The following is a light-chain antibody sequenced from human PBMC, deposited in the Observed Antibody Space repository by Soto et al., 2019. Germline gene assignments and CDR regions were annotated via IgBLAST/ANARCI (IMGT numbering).Light chain of an antibody. V-gene: IGKV3-20*01. Sequence: EIVVHQSPGTLSLSPGERATISCRASQSISSTYLTWYHQKPGQAPRLLIYYASRRATGIPHRFSGSGSGTDFNLTISRLEPEDFAVYYCHHYDSAPRPFGLGNKVEL. J-gene: IGKJ1*01. CDR3: HHYDSAPRP. CDR2: YAS. CDR1: QSISSTY.